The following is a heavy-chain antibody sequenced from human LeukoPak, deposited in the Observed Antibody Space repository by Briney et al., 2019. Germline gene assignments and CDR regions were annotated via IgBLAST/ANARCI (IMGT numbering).Heavy chain of an antibody. CDR1: GGSISSYY. D-gene: IGHD3-16*01. V-gene: IGHV4-34*01. Sequence: SETLSLTCTVSGGSISSYYWSWIRQPPGKGLEWIGEINHSGSTNYNPSLKSRVTISVDTSKNQFSLKLSSVTAADTAVYYCARVRFYYFDYWGQGTLVTVSS. J-gene: IGHJ4*02. CDR3: ARVRFYYFDY. CDR2: INHSGST.